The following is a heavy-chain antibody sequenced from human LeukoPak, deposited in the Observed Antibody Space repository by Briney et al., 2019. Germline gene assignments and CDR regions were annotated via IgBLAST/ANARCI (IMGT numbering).Heavy chain of an antibody. D-gene: IGHD3-22*01. J-gene: IGHJ2*01. Sequence: ASVKVSCKASGYTFTSYGISWVRQAPGQGLEWMGWISAYNGNTNYAQKLQGRVTMTTDTSTSTAYVELRSLRSDDTAVYYCARESGDSSGVYWYFDLWGRGTLVTVSS. CDR3: ARESGDSSGVYWYFDL. V-gene: IGHV1-18*01. CDR1: GYTFTSYG. CDR2: ISAYNGNT.